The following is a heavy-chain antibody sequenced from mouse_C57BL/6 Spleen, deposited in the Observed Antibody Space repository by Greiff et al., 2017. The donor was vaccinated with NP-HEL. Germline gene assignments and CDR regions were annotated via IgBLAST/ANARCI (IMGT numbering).Heavy chain of an antibody. V-gene: IGHV5-4*01. D-gene: IGHD1-1*01. J-gene: IGHJ1*03. CDR1: GFTFSSYA. CDR3: ARERVYYYGSSYVPDV. CDR2: ISDGGSYT. Sequence: EVKLVESGGGLVKPGGSLKLSCAASGFTFSSYAMSWVRQTPEKRLEWVATISDGGSYTYYPDNVKGRFTISRDNAKNNLYLQMSHLKSEDTAMYYCARERVYYYGSSYVPDVWGTGTTVTVSS.